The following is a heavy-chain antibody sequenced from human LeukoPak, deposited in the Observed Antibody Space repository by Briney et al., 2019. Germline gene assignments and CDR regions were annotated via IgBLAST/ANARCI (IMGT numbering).Heavy chain of an antibody. V-gene: IGHV1-3*03. CDR2: INAGNGNT. D-gene: IGHD5-18*01. J-gene: IGHJ2*01. Sequence: ASVKVSCKASGYTFTSYAMHWVRQAPGQRLEWMGWINAGNGNTKYSQEFQGRVTITRDTSASTAYMELSSLRSEDMAVYYCARDRGSRRPGYSYGYWYFDLWGRGTLVTVSA. CDR3: ARDRGSRRPGYSYGYWYFDL. CDR1: GYTFTSYA.